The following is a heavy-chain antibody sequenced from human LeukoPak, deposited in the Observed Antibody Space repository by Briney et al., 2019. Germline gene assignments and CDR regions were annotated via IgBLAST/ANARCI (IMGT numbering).Heavy chain of an antibody. J-gene: IGHJ4*02. D-gene: IGHD6-13*01. Sequence: GSLRLSCAASGFTFSNYWMSWVRQAPGKGLEWVANIKDDGSEKYYVDSVKGRFTISRDNAKNSLYLQMNSLRAEGTAMYYCARTIRGYWGQGTLVTVSS. CDR3: ARTIRGY. V-gene: IGHV3-7*01. CDR2: IKDDGSEK. CDR1: GFTFSNYW.